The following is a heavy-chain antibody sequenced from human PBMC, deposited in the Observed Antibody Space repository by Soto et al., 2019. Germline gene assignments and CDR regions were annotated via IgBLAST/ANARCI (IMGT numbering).Heavy chain of an antibody. J-gene: IGHJ4*02. CDR1: GFTFSIYA. CDR3: AKDYCGGDCYFDYYFDY. CDR2: ISYDGSNK. Sequence: PXGSLGLSCAASGFTFSIYAMHWVRQAPGKGLEWVAVISYDGSNKYYADSVKGRFTISRDNSKNTLYLQMNRLRAEDTAVYYCAKDYCGGDCYFDYYFDYWGQGTLVTVSS. V-gene: IGHV3-30-3*02. D-gene: IGHD2-21*02.